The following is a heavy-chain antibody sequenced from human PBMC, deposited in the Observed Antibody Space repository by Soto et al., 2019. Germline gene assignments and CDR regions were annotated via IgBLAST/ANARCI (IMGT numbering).Heavy chain of an antibody. CDR1: GGSISSYY. D-gene: IGHD3-10*01. Sequence: SETLSLTCTVSGGSISSYYWSWIRQPPGKGLEWIGYIYYSGSTNYNPSLKSRVTISVDTSKNQFSLKLSSVTAADTAVYYCARLWFGELDYYYYYMDVWGKGTTVTVSS. V-gene: IGHV4-59*08. CDR2: IYYSGST. J-gene: IGHJ6*03. CDR3: ARLWFGELDYYYYYMDV.